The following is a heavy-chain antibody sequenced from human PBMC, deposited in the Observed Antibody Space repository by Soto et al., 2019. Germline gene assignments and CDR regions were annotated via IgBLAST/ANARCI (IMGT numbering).Heavy chain of an antibody. J-gene: IGHJ5*02. V-gene: IGHV3-30*04. CDR2: ISYDGSST. D-gene: IGHD3-3*01. CDR1: GFAFSTYT. Sequence: QVHLVESGGGVVQPGRSLRLSCAASGFAFSTYTMHWVRQAPGKGLEWVAVISYDGSSTNEADSVKGRFTISRDNSENTVYLQMNSLRPEDTAVYYCARAYYDFWTGYPLCALEAWGQGTLVTVSS. CDR3: ARAYYDFWTGYPLCALEA.